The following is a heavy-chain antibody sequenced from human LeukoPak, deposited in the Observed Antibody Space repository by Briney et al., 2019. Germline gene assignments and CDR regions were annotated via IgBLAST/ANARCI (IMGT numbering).Heavy chain of an antibody. D-gene: IGHD2-2*01. J-gene: IGHJ6*03. CDR3: AKDRGYCSSTSCRGYMDV. CDR1: GFTFSSYA. V-gene: IGHV3-30*02. Sequence: GGSLRLSCAASGFTFSSYAMHWVRQAPGKGLEWVAFIRYDGSNKYYADSVKGRFTISRDNSKNTLYLQMNSLRAEDTAVYYCAKDRGYCSSTSCRGYMDVWGKGTTVTISS. CDR2: IRYDGSNK.